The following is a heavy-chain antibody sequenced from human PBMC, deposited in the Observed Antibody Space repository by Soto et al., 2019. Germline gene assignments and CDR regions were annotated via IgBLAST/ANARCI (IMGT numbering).Heavy chain of an antibody. J-gene: IGHJ5*02. V-gene: IGHV3-23*01. CDR3: AKKPDYGDYPPPSFDP. D-gene: IGHD4-17*01. Sequence: EVQLLESGGGLVQPGGSLRLSCAASGFTFSSYAMSWVRQAPGKGLEWVSAISGSGGSTYYADSVKGRFTISRDNSKNTRYRQMNSLRAEDTAVYYCAKKPDYGDYPPPSFDPWGQGTLVTVSS. CDR1: GFTFSSYA. CDR2: ISGSGGST.